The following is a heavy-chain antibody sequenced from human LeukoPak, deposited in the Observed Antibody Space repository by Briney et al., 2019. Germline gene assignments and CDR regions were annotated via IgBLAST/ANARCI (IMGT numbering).Heavy chain of an antibody. V-gene: IGHV1-3*01. Sequence: ASVPVSCKASVYTFTRYAMHWVRQAPGQRLEWMGWINSGNGNTKYTQKFQGRVTITTDTSTSTAYMELRSLRSDDTAVYYCARRAKLHPDGMDVWGQGTTVTVSS. D-gene: IGHD1-26*01. J-gene: IGHJ6*02. CDR2: INSGNGNT. CDR3: ARRAKLHPDGMDV. CDR1: VYTFTRYA.